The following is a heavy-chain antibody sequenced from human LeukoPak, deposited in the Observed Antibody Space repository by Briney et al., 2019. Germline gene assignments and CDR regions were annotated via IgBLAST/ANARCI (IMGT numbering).Heavy chain of an antibody. D-gene: IGHD2-2*01. CDR2: IYYSGST. CDR1: GGSISSYY. CDR3: ARHLPADGMDV. J-gene: IGHJ6*02. Sequence: SETLSLTCTVSGGSISSYYWSWIRRPPGKGLEWIGYIYYSGSTNYNPSLKSRVTISVGTSKNQFSLKLSSVTAADTAVYYCARHLPADGMDVWGQGTTVTVSS. V-gene: IGHV4-59*08.